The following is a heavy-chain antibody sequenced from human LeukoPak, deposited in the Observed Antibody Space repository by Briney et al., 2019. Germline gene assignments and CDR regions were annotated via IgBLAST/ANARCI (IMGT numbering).Heavy chain of an antibody. CDR1: GFIFNTYE. V-gene: IGHV3-48*03. J-gene: IGHJ6*02. CDR2: ISSSGSRI. Sequence: GGSLRLSCAAFGFIFNTYEINWVRQAPGKGLEWVSYISSSGSRIYYADSAKGRFTISRDNAKNSLYLQMNSLRAEDTAIYYCARPRSDLYGMDVWGQGTTVIVSS. CDR3: ARPRSDLYGMDV.